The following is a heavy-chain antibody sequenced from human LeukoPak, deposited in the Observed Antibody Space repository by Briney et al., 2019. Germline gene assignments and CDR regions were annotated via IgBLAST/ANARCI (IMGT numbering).Heavy chain of an antibody. Sequence: GGSLRVSCAASGFTFSSYEMNWVRQAPGKGLEWVSGINWNGGSTGYADSVKGRFTISRDNAKNSLYLQMNSLRAEDTALYYCARGEFSSSWYSGAHYYFDYWGQGTLVTVSS. CDR1: GFTFSSYE. V-gene: IGHV3-20*04. CDR3: ARGEFSSSWYSGAHYYFDY. CDR2: INWNGGST. D-gene: IGHD6-13*01. J-gene: IGHJ4*02.